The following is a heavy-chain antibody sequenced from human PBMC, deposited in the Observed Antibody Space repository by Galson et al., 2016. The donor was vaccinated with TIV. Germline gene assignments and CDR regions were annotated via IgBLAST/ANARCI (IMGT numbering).Heavy chain of an antibody. CDR1: GGTFSSYV. CDR3: ASDRNTAFDTYHQYYGMDV. J-gene: IGHJ6*02. CDR2: IIPLFRTT. V-gene: IGHV1-69*13. Sequence: SVKVSCKASGGTFSSYVFNWVRLAPGQGLEWMEGIIPLFRTTNYAPKFQGRVTITADESTNTAYMELNSLKYGDTAVYYCASDRNTAFDTYHQYYGMDVWGQGTTVTVSS. D-gene: IGHD5-18*01.